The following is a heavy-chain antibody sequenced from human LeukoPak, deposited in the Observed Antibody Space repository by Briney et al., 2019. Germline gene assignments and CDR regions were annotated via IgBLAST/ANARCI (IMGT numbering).Heavy chain of an antibody. CDR1: GFTFSSYG. J-gene: IGHJ4*02. D-gene: IGHD3-3*01. V-gene: IGHV3-30*02. CDR2: IRYDGSNK. Sequence: GGSLRLSCAASGFTFSSYGMHWVRQAPGKGLEWVAFIRYDGSNKYYADSVKGRFTISRDNSKNTLYLQMNSLRAEDTAVYYCAKDGTYYDFWSGSQTQPYSVLGIDYWGQGTLVTVSS. CDR3: AKDGTYYDFWSGSQTQPYSVLGIDY.